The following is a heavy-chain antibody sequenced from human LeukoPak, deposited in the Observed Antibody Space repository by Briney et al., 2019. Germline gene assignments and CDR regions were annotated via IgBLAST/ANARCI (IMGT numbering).Heavy chain of an antibody. D-gene: IGHD6-19*01. V-gene: IGHV1-69*13. Sequence: SVKVSCKASGGTFSSYAISWVRQAPGQGLEWMGGIIPIFGTANYAQRFQGRVTITADESTSTAYMELSSLRSEDTAVYYCARRIAVAGTYYFDYWGQGTLVTVSS. J-gene: IGHJ4*02. CDR1: GGTFSSYA. CDR2: IIPIFGTA. CDR3: ARRIAVAGTYYFDY.